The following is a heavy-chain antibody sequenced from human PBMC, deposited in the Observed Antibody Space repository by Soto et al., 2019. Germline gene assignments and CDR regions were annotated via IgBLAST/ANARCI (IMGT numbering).Heavy chain of an antibody. CDR2: IGGSGGT. D-gene: IGHD2-15*01. CDR1: GFTFSSYA. CDR3: AKGQGWSYYYDS. J-gene: IGHJ4*02. Sequence: EVQLLESGGGLVQPGGSLRLSCAASGFTFSSYAMSWVRLAPGKGLEWFSSIGGSGGTYYADSVKGRFTIPRDTSKNRLYLHLTSLRAEDTAMYYCAKGQGWSYYYDSWGQGTLVTVSS. V-gene: IGHV3-23*01.